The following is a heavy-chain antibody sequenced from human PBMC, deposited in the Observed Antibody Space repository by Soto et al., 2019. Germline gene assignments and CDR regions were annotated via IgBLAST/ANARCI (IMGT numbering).Heavy chain of an antibody. CDR3: ARQGYDFWSGYKYYFDY. Sequence: SETLSLTCTVSGGSISSYYWSWIRQPPGKGLEWIGYIYYSGSTNYNPSLKSRVTISVDTSKNQFSLKLSSMTAADTAVYYCARQGYDFWSGYKYYFDYWGQGTLVTVSS. J-gene: IGHJ4*02. CDR1: GGSISSYY. D-gene: IGHD3-3*01. CDR2: IYYSGST. V-gene: IGHV4-59*01.